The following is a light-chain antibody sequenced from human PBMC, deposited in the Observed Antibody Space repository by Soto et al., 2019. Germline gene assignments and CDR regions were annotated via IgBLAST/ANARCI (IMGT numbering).Light chain of an antibody. J-gene: IGKJ2*01. CDR1: RSFASSY. CDR3: HHYGSSPPYT. V-gene: IGKV3-20*01. Sequence: ETVLTQSPVTLSLSPGDRATLSCRASRSFASSYLGWYQQKRGQAPRLLIYAASTRATGIPDRFSGSGSATDYTLTISRLEPEDAAVYYCHHYGSSPPYTFGQGTKVDIK. CDR2: AAS.